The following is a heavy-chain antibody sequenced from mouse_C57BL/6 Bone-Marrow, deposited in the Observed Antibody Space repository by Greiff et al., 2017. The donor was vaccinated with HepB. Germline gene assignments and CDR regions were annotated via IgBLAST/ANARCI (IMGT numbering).Heavy chain of an antibody. CDR2: IHPNSGST. CDR3: TRRGIYDYALYY. D-gene: IGHD2-4*01. CDR1: GYTFTSYW. V-gene: IGHV1-64*01. J-gene: IGHJ2*01. Sequence: QVQLQQPGAELVKPGASVKLSCKASGYTFTSYWMYWVKQRPGQGLEWIGMIHPNSGSTNYNEKFKSKATLTVDKSSSTAYMQLSSLTSEDSAVYYCTRRGIYDYALYYCGRGTTLTVSS.